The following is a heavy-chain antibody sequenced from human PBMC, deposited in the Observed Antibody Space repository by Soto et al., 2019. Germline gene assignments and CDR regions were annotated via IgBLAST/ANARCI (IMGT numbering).Heavy chain of an antibody. Sequence: VQLVESGGGLVQPGRSRRLSCVVSGISFDDYAMHWVRQVPGKGLEWVSGINWDSGDIGYADSVKGRFTISRDNAKNSLYPQMNSLRTEDTALYYCAKDTAPGFYDANGHLDYWGQGTPVTVSS. CDR1: GISFDDYA. CDR3: AKDTAPGFYDANGHLDY. J-gene: IGHJ4*02. V-gene: IGHV3-9*01. CDR2: INWDSGDI. D-gene: IGHD2-8*01.